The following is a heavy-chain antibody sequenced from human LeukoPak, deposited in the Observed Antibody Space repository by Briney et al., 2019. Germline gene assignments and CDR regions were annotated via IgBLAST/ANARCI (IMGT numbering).Heavy chain of an antibody. CDR1: GYTFTGYY. D-gene: IGHD3-10*01. CDR3: ARVTGGSGRSVRFDP. J-gene: IGHJ5*02. Sequence: GASVKVSCKASGYTFTGYYMHWVRQAPGQGLEWMGWINPNSGGTNYAQKFQGRVTMTRDTSISTAYMELSRLRSDDTAVYYCARVTGGSGRSVRFDPWGQGTLVTVSS. CDR2: INPNSGGT. V-gene: IGHV1-2*02.